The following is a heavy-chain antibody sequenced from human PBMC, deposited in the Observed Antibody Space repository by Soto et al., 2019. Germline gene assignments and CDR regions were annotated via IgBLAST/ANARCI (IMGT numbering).Heavy chain of an antibody. D-gene: IGHD3-3*01. CDR1: GCPLSSYD. V-gene: IGHV4-59*01. J-gene: IGHJ3*02. CDR3: ARYYDFWSGQYDAFDI. CDR2: IYYSGST. Sequence: PDTLSLTRTGSGCPLSSYDCFCIRRPRGKGLEWIGYIYYSGSTNYNPSLKSRVTISVDTSKNQFSLKLSSVTAADTAVYYCARYYDFWSGQYDAFDIWGQGTMVTVSS.